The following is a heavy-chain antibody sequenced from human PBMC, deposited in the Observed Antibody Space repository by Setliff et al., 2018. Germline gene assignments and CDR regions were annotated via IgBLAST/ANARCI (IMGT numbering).Heavy chain of an antibody. D-gene: IGHD3-22*01. Sequence: EASVKVSCKASGYTFTGYYMHWVRQAPGQGLEWMGWINPNSGGTNYAQKFQGRVTVTRDTSISTAYMELSRLRSDDTAVYYCARVYYDSSGSGLDIWGQGTMVTVSS. CDR1: GYTFTGYY. CDR2: INPNSGGT. J-gene: IGHJ3*02. CDR3: ARVYYDSSGSGLDI. V-gene: IGHV1-2*02.